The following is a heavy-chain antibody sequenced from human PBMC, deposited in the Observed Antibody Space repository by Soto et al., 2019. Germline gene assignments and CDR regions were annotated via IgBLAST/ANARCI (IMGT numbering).Heavy chain of an antibody. CDR2: IYYSGST. V-gene: IGHV4-59*01. D-gene: IGHD3-22*01. Sequence: QVHLQEAGPGLLKPSETLSLTCTVSGGSISSYYWSWIRQPPGKGLEWIGYIYYSGSTNYNPSLKSRVTISVDTSKNQLSPKLSSVIAADTAVYYCARVTRSSGYYYGGFDYWGQGTLVTVSS. J-gene: IGHJ4*02. CDR1: GGSISSYY. CDR3: ARVTRSSGYYYGGFDY.